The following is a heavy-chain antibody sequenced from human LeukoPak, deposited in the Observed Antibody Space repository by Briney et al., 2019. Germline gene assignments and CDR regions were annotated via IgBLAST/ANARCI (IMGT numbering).Heavy chain of an antibody. J-gene: IGHJ4*02. CDR1: GFTFSSSA. CDR2: IYSGGYT. D-gene: IGHD1-26*01. Sequence: GGSLRLSCAASGFTFSSSAMSWVRQAPGKGLEWVSVIYSGGYTYYADSVKGRFTISRDNSKNTLYLQMNSLRAEDTAVYYCAKDQARYSGSYLHYLDYWGQGTLVTVSS. CDR3: AKDQARYSGSYLHYLDY. V-gene: IGHV3-23*03.